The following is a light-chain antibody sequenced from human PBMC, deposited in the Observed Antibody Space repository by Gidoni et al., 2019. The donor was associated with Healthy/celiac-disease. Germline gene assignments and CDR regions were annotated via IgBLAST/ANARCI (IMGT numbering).Light chain of an antibody. CDR2: SNN. CDR1: SSNIGSNT. V-gene: IGLV1-44*01. J-gene: IGLJ2*01. Sequence: QSVLTQPPSASGTPGQRVTISCSGSSSNIGSNTVNWYQQLPVTAPNLLIYSNNQRPSGVPDRFSGSKSGTSASLAISGLQSEDESDYYCAAWDDSLNALVFGGGTKLTVL. CDR3: AAWDDSLNALV.